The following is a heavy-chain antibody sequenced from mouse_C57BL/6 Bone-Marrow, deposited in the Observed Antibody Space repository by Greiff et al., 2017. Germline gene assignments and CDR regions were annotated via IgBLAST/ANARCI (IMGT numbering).Heavy chain of an antibody. CDR3: ARWTLYYAMDY. CDR2: IYPRSGNT. V-gene: IGHV1-81*01. J-gene: IGHJ4*01. CDR1: GYTFTSYG. Sequence: VQLQESGAELARPGASVKLSCKASGYTFTSYGISWVKQRTGQGLEWIGEIYPRSGNTYYNEKFKGKATLTADKSSSTAYMELRSLTSEDSAVYFCARWTLYYAMDYWGQGTSVTVSS.